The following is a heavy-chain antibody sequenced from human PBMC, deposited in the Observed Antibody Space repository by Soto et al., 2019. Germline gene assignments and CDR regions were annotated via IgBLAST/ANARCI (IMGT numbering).Heavy chain of an antibody. CDR1: GGSISSSSYY. CDR2: IYYSGST. CDR3: ARHKCGGEWYPDYYYFYGMDV. J-gene: IGHJ6*02. D-gene: IGHD2-21*01. V-gene: IGHV4-39*01. Sequence: PSETLSLTCTVSGGSISSSSYYWGWIRQPPGKGLEWIGSIYYSGSTYYNPSLKSRVTISVDTSKNQFSLKLSSVTAADTAVYYYARHKCGGEWYPDYYYFYGMDVWGQETTVDVSS.